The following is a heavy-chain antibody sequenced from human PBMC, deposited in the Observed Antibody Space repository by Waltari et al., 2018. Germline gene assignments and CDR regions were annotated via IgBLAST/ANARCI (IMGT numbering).Heavy chain of an antibody. J-gene: IGHJ4*02. Sequence: QVQLQESGPGLVKPSQTLSLTCTVSGGSISSGSYYWSWIRQPAGKGLEWIGYIYTSGSTNYNPSLKSRVTISVDTSKNQCSLKLSSVTAADTAVYYCARDSVAVAGTINWGQGTLVTVSS. CDR3: ARDSVAVAGTIN. CDR2: IYTSGST. CDR1: GGSISSGSYY. V-gene: IGHV4-61*09. D-gene: IGHD6-19*01.